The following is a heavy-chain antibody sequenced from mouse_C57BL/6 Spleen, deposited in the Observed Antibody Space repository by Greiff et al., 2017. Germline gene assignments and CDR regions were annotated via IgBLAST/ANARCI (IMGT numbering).Heavy chain of an antibody. J-gene: IGHJ2*01. V-gene: IGHV1-7*01. CDR1: GYTFTSYW. CDR3: AREGDRSSFDY. CDR2: INPSSGYT. Sequence: QVQLQQSGADLAKPGASVKLSCMASGYTFTSYWMHWVKQRPGQGLEWIGHINPSSGYTTYNQKFKDKATLTADKSSSTAYMQLSSLTYEDSAVYYCAREGDRSSFDYWGQGTTLTVSS. D-gene: IGHD3-3*01.